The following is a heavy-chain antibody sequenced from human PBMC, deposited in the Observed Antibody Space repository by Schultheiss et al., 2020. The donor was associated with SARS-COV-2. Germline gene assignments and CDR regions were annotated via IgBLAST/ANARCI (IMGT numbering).Heavy chain of an antibody. CDR1: GGSISSSSYY. D-gene: IGHD1-1*01. J-gene: IGHJ4*02. V-gene: IGHV4-61*05. Sequence: SETLSLTCTVSGGSISSSSYYWSWIRQPPGKGLEWIGYIYYSGSTNYNPSLKSRVTISVDTSKNQFSLKLSSVTAADTAVYYCARRYPGFDYWGQGTLVTVSS. CDR3: ARRYPGFDY. CDR2: IYYSGST.